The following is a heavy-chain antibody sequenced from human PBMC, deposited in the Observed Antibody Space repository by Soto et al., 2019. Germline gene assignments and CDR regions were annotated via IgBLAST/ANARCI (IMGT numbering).Heavy chain of an antibody. CDR2: IYYSGST. D-gene: IGHD7-27*01. CDR3: ARRWGTYFDY. CDR1: GGSISSYY. V-gene: IGHV4-59*01. J-gene: IGHJ4*02. Sequence: QVQLQESGPGLVKPSETLSLTCTVSGGSISSYYWSWIRQPPGKGLEWIGYIYYSGSTKHNPSLKSRVTISVDTSKNPFSLKLSSVTAADTAVYYCARRWGTYFDYWGQGTLVTVSS.